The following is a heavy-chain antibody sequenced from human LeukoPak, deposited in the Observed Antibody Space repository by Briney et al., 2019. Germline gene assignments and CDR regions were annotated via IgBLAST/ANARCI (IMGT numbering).Heavy chain of an antibody. CDR1: GYTFTIYE. Sequence: ASLKVSCKASGYTFTIYEINWVRQATGEGLEWMGWMNPNRGNTGYVQKFQGRVTISRNTSISTAYMELSSLRSEDTAVYYCARESAARGFDYWGQGTLVTVSS. J-gene: IGHJ4*02. V-gene: IGHV1-8*01. CDR2: MNPNRGNT. CDR3: ARESAARGFDY. D-gene: IGHD6-6*01.